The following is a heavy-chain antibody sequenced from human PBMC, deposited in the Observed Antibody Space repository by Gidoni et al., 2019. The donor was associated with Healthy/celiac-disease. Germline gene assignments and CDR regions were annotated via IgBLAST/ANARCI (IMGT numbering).Heavy chain of an antibody. V-gene: IGHV1-69*01. J-gene: IGHJ6*02. CDR1: GGTFSSYA. D-gene: IGHD3-3*01. Sequence: QVQLVQSGAEVKKPGSSVKVSCKASGGTFSSYAISWVRQAPGQGLEWMGGIIPIFGTANYAQKFQGRVTITADESTSTAYMELSSLRSEDTAVYYCARITIFGVVPPYYYYGMDVWGQGTTVTVSS. CDR2: IIPIFGTA. CDR3: ARITIFGVVPPYYYYGMDV.